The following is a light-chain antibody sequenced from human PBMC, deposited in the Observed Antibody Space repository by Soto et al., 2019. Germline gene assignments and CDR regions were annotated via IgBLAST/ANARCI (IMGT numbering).Light chain of an antibody. V-gene: IGKV3-20*01. CDR2: GAS. Sequence: EGVLTQSPGTLSLSPGERATLSCRASQSISXXXLAWYQQKPGQAPRLLIFGASTRATGIPDRFSGSGSGTDFTLTISRLEPEDFAVYYCQQYGSSPMYTFGQGTKLEIK. CDR3: QQYGSSPMYT. J-gene: IGKJ2*01. CDR1: QSISXXX.